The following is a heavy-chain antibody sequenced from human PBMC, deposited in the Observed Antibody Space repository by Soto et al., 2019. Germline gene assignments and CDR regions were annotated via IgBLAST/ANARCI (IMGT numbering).Heavy chain of an antibody. V-gene: IGHV3-23*01. J-gene: IGHJ4*02. Sequence: GGSLRLSCAASGFPFSDYGMGWVRQAPGKGLEWVSSILGGGYTHYADSVKGRFTVSRDNSKNMVYLEMTSLRAEDTAVYFCTNSRAGYCSGSPCYSGFWGQGTLVTVSS. CDR3: TNSRAGYCSGSPCYSGF. D-gene: IGHD2-15*01. CDR1: GFPFSDYG. CDR2: ILGGGYT.